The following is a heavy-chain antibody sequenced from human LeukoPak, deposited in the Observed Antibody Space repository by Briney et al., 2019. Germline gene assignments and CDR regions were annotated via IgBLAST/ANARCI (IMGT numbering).Heavy chain of an antibody. CDR3: AKPSSGNYPPTGY. Sequence: SVKDSCKASGGTFSSYAISWVRQAPGQGLEWMGGIIPIFGTANYAQKFQGRVTITADESTSTAYMELSSLRSEDTAVYYCAKPSSGNYPPTGYWGQGTLVTVSS. J-gene: IGHJ4*02. D-gene: IGHD1-26*01. CDR1: GGTFSSYA. CDR2: IIPIFGTA. V-gene: IGHV1-69*13.